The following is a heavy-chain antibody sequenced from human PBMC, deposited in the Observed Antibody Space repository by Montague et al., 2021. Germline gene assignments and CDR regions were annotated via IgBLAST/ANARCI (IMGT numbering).Heavy chain of an antibody. CDR1: GGSISNYF. CDR2: ISYSEST. Sequence: SETLSLTCTVSGGSISNYFWTWIRQPPGKGLEWIGFISYSESTNFNPSLKSRVTMSLDTSKNQFSLNLSSVTAADTAVYYCARGTTTDGFDIWGQGTMVTVSS. J-gene: IGHJ3*02. V-gene: IGHV4-59*13. CDR3: ARGTTTDGFDI. D-gene: IGHD1-1*01.